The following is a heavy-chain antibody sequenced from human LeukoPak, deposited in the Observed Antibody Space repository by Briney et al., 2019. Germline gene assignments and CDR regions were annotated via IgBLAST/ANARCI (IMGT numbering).Heavy chain of an antibody. Sequence: ASVKVSCKASGYTFTSYDINWVRQATGQGLEWMGWMNPNSGNTGYAQKFQGRVTMTRNTSISTAYMELSSLRSEDTAVYYCARAPAYGSGSLIDYWGQGTLVTVSS. CDR1: GYTFTSYD. V-gene: IGHV1-8*01. J-gene: IGHJ4*02. D-gene: IGHD3-10*01. CDR2: MNPNSGNT. CDR3: ARAPAYGSGSLIDY.